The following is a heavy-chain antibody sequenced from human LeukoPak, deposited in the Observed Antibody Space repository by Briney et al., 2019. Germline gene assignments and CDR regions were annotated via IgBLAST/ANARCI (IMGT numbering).Heavy chain of an antibody. CDR3: ARDGQYSSGWYKGGKDV. CDR2: ISSRSSFT. CDR1: GFTFNDYY. D-gene: IGHD6-19*01. V-gene: IGHV3-11*06. J-gene: IGHJ6*04. Sequence: GGSLRLSCAASGFTFNDYYMSWIRQAPGKGLEWVSYISSRSSFTNYADSVKGRFTISRDNAKNSLYLQMNSLRAEDTAVYYCARDGQYSSGWYKGGKDVWGKGTTVTVSS.